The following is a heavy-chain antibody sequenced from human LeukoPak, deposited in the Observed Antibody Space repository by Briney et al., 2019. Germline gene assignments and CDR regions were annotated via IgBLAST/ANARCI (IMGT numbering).Heavy chain of an antibody. CDR1: GGSLSSGDYY. J-gene: IGHJ4*02. D-gene: IGHD6-19*01. CDR2: IYYSGST. CDR3: TSETNSGWSQSVHY. V-gene: IGHV4-30-4*08. Sequence: SQTLSLTCTVSGGSLSSGDYYWSWIRQPPGTGLEWIGYIYYSGSTYYNPSLKSRVTISVDTSKNQFSLKLSSVTAAAPAVYSCTSETNSGWSQSVHYWGQGTLVTVSS.